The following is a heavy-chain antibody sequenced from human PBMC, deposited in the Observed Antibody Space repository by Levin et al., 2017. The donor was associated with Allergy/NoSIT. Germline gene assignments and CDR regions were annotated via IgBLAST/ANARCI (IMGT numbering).Heavy chain of an antibody. V-gene: IGHV4-30-4*01. D-gene: IGHD6-6*01. CDR3: ARLIIAARGGWLDP. J-gene: IGHJ5*02. Sequence: SQTLSLTCTVSGGSISSGDYYWSWIRQFPGKGLEWLGFISYSGSAYYNPSLKSPVTISVDTSKNQFSLKLTSVIAADTAVYYCARLIIAARGGWLDPWGQGTLVTVSS. CDR1: GGSISSGDYY. CDR2: ISYSGSA.